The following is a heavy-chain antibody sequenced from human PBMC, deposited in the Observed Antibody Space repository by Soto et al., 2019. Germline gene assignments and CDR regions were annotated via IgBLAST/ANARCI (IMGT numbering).Heavy chain of an antibody. CDR2: TRNKAKSYTT. J-gene: IGHJ6*03. D-gene: IGHD2-21*02. V-gene: IGHV3-72*01. CDR1: GFTFSDHY. Sequence: RGSLRLSWDASGFTFSDHYMDWVRQAPGKGLEWVGRTRNKAKSYTTEYAASVKGRFTISRDDSNNSLYLQMSSLKTEDTAVYYCARAVTADSYYYMDVWGKGTTVTVSS. CDR3: ARAVTADSYYYMDV.